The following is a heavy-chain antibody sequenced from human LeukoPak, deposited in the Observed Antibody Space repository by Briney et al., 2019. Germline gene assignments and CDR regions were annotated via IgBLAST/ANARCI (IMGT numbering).Heavy chain of an antibody. CDR3: ARGLGVGTDFDP. Sequence: SETLSLTCTVSGGSINTYYWSWIRQPAGKGLEYIGRIYTSGSTNYNPSLKSRVTMSVDTSKNQFSLKLSSVTAADTAVYYCARGLGVGTDFDPWGQGTLVTVSS. CDR2: IYTSGST. J-gene: IGHJ5*02. D-gene: IGHD1-26*01. V-gene: IGHV4-4*07. CDR1: GGSINTYY.